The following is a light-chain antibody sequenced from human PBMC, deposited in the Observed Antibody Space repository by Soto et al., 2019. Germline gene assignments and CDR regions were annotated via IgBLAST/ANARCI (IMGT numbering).Light chain of an antibody. J-gene: IGKJ1*01. CDR2: IAS. CDR1: QSVISDY. CDR3: QQYGTSPWT. V-gene: IGKV3-20*01. Sequence: EIVLTQSPGTLSLFPGERATLSCRATQSVISDYLAWYQQKPGQAPRLLIYIASRRATGIPDRFSGSGSGKDFNLTISRLEPEDFAVHYCQQYGTSPWTFGQGTKVEIK.